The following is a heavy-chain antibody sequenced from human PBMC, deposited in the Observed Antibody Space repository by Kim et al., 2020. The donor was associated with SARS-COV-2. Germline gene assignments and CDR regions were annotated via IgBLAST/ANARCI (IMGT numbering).Heavy chain of an antibody. J-gene: IGHJ4*02. CDR1: GFTFSNYG. CDR3: AKEGDIHASSGFDS. Sequence: GGSLRLSCAASGFTFSNYGMQWFRQAPGKGLEWVTVVAHDGSVKHYADSVRGRFTISRDNSKNTLDLQMNALRAEDTAIYFCAKEGDIHASSGFDSWGQG. V-gene: IGHV3-30*18. D-gene: IGHD6-19*01. CDR2: VAHDGSVK.